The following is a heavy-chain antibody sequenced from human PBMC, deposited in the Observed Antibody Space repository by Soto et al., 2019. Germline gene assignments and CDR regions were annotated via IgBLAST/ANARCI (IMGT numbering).Heavy chain of an antibody. D-gene: IGHD5-12*01. CDR3: ARERRDGYNLRLVYYYGMDV. Sequence: ASVKVSCKASGYTFTGYYMHWVRPAPGQGLEWMGWINPNSGGTNYAQKFQGWVTMTRDTSISTAYMELSRLRSDDTAVYYCARERRDGYNLRLVYYYGMDVWGQGTTVTVSS. CDR1: GYTFTGYY. CDR2: INPNSGGT. J-gene: IGHJ6*02. V-gene: IGHV1-2*04.